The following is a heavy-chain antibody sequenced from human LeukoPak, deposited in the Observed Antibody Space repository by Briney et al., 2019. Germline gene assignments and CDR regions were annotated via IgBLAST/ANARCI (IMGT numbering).Heavy chain of an antibody. CDR3: ARDDYPYGMDV. Sequence: GASVKVSCKASGYTFTNFDIKWVRQATGQGLEWMGWMNPRSGSTGYAQQFQGRVTMTRDTSTSTAYMEMSSLRSDDAAVYYCARDDYPYGMDVWGQGTTLTVSS. V-gene: IGHV1-8*01. J-gene: IGHJ6*02. CDR1: GYTFTNFD. D-gene: IGHD3-16*01. CDR2: MNPRSGST.